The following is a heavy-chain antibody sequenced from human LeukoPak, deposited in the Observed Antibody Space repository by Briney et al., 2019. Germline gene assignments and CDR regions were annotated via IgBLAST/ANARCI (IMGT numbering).Heavy chain of an antibody. CDR1: GFTFDDYA. Sequence: GGSLRLSCAASGFTFDDYAMHWVRQAPGKGLEWVSGISWNSGSIGYADSVKGRFTISRDNAQNSLYLQMNSLRAEDTAIYYCAGGVWPRSNYWGQGTLSPSPQ. CDR3: AGGVWPRSNY. V-gene: IGHV3-9*01. J-gene: IGHJ4*02. CDR2: ISWNSGSI. D-gene: IGHD6-13*01.